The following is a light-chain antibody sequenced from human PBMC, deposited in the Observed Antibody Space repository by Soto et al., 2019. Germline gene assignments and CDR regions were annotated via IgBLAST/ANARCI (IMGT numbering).Light chain of an antibody. V-gene: IGLV2-14*03. CDR3: SSYTSSSTLI. Sequence: QSALTQPASVSGSPGQSITISCTGTGSDVGGYDYVSWYQHHPGKAPKLMIFDVSTRPSGISIRFSGSKSGNTASLTISGLQAEDEAEFYCSSYTSSSTLIFGGGTKVTVL. CDR1: GSDVGGYDY. J-gene: IGLJ2*01. CDR2: DVS.